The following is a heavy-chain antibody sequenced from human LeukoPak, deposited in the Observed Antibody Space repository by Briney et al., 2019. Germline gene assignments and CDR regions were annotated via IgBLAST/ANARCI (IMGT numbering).Heavy chain of an antibody. Sequence: GGSLRLSCAASGFTFSSYAMSWVRQAPGKGLEWVSAISGSGGSTYYADSVKGRFTISRDNSKNTPYLQMNSLRAEDTAVYYCARTCGGDCFYFDYWGQGTLVTVSS. D-gene: IGHD2-21*02. J-gene: IGHJ4*02. CDR3: ARTCGGDCFYFDY. V-gene: IGHV3-23*01. CDR2: ISGSGGST. CDR1: GFTFSSYA.